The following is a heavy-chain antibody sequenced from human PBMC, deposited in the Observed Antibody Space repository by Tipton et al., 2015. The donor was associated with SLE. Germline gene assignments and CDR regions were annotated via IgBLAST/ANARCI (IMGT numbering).Heavy chain of an antibody. J-gene: IGHJ6*03. V-gene: IGHV4-61*01. CDR3: ARGLYSSSWPYYYYMDV. Sequence: LRLSCTVSGGSVSSGSYYWSWIRQPPGKGLEWIGYIYYSGSTNYNPSLKSRVTISVDTSKNQFSLKLSSVTAADTAVYYCARGLYSSSWPYYYYMDVWGKGTTVTVSS. CDR1: GGSVSSGSYY. D-gene: IGHD6-13*01. CDR2: IYYSGST.